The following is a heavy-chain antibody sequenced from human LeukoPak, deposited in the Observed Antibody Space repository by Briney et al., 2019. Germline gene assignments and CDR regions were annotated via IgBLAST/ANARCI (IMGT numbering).Heavy chain of an antibody. V-gene: IGHV4-38-2*02. CDR1: GFSISGGYY. CDR3: ARIVQITGTIPH. CDR2: IYHSGNT. J-gene: IGHJ4*02. D-gene: IGHD1-1*01. Sequence: SETLSLTCSVSGFSISGGYYWGWIRQPPGKGLEWLGSIYHSGNTDYNPSLKSRVTIAVDTAKNKFFLRLGSVTAADTAVYYCARIVQITGTIPHWGQGTLVTVSS.